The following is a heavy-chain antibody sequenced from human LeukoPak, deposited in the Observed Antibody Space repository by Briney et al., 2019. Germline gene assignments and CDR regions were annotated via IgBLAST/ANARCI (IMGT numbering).Heavy chain of an antibody. J-gene: IGHJ5*02. CDR3: ARVPGGRFFEWLPPRFDP. Sequence: ASVKVSCKASGYTFTSYGISWVRQAPGQGLEWMGWISAYNGNTNYAQKLQGRVTMTTDTSTSTAYMELRSLRSDDTAVYYCARVPGGRFFEWLPPRFDPWGQGTLVTVSS. D-gene: IGHD3-3*01. CDR2: ISAYNGNT. CDR1: GYTFTSYG. V-gene: IGHV1-18*01.